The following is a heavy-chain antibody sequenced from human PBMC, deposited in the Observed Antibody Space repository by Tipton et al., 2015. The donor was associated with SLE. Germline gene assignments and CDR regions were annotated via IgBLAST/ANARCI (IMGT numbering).Heavy chain of an antibody. J-gene: IGHJ6*03. Sequence: LRLSCAVYGGSFSGYYWSWIRQPPGKGLEWIGEINHSGGTNYNPSLKSRVTISVDTSKNQFSLKLSSVTAADTAVYCCARAPGLDRDYQYYYYMDVWGKGTTVTVSS. D-gene: IGHD3/OR15-3a*01. CDR2: INHSGGT. V-gene: IGHV4-34*01. CDR3: ARAPGLDRDYQYYYYMDV. CDR1: GGSFSGYY.